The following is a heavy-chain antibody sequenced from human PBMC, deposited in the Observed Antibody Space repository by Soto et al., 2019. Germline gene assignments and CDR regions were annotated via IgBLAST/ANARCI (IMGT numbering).Heavy chain of an antibody. CDR3: TTEGIVGYFDWLFPPRPHPDWFDP. Sequence: PGGSLRLSCAASGFTFSNAWMNWVRQAPGKGLEWVGRIKSKTDGGTTDYAAPVKGRFTISRDDSKNTLYLQMNSLKTEDTAVYYCTTEGIVGYFDWLFPPRPHPDWFDPWGQGTLVTVSS. CDR2: IKSKTDGGTT. J-gene: IGHJ5*02. D-gene: IGHD3-9*01. V-gene: IGHV3-15*07. CDR1: GFTFSNAW.